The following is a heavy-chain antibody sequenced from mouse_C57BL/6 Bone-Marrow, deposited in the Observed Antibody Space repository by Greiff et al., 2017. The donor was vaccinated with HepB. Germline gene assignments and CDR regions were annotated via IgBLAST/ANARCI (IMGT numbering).Heavy chain of an antibody. CDR2: SRNKANDYTT. Sequence: EVKLMESGGGLVQSGRSLRLSCATSGFTFSDFYMEWVRQAPGKGLEWIAASRNKANDYTTEYSASVKGRFIVSRDTSQSIIYLQMHALRAEDTAIYYCARDADYSLYWYFDVWGTGTTVTVSS. CDR1: GFTFSDFY. J-gene: IGHJ1*03. V-gene: IGHV7-1*01. D-gene: IGHD2-12*01. CDR3: ARDADYSLYWYFDV.